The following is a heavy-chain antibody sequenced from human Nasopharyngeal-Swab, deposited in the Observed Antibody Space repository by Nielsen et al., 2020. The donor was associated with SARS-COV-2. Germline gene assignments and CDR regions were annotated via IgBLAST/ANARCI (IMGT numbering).Heavy chain of an antibody. CDR2: IYPRDSDT. CDR3: VRPEGVATSFKYYFQYGMDV. J-gene: IGHJ6*02. CDR1: GDSFTSYW. Sequence: KVSCKGSGDSFTSYWIAWGRQKPGKGLEGRGIIYPRDSDTRYSPYFQGQVTITADKSISTAYLQWSSLKASDTAMYYCVRPEGVATSFKYYFQYGMDVWGQGTMVTVPS. V-gene: IGHV5-51*01. D-gene: IGHD5-12*01.